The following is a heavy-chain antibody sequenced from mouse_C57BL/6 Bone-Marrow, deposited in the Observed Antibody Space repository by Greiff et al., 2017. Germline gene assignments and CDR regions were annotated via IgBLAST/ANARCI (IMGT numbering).Heavy chain of an antibody. D-gene: IGHD2-4*01. CDR3: TRFYDYDRGFDY. Sequence: EVKVVESGEGLVKPGGSLKLSCAASGFTFSSYAMSWVRQTPEKRLEWVAYISSGGDYIYYADTVKGRFTISSDNARNTLYLQMSSLKAEDTAMYYCTRFYDYDRGFDYGGQGTTLTVSS. V-gene: IGHV5-9-1*02. J-gene: IGHJ2*01. CDR1: GFTFSSYA. CDR2: ISSGGDYI.